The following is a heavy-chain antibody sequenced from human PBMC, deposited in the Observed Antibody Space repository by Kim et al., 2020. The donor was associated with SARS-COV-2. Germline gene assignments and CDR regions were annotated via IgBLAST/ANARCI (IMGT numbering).Heavy chain of an antibody. V-gene: IGHV3-7*01. D-gene: IGHD5-18*01. Sequence: VDSGKGPLPISRDNAKNSLYLQMNSLRAEDTAVYYCARAMEYSYGYWDYWGQGTLVTVSS. CDR3: ARAMEYSYGYWDY. J-gene: IGHJ4*02.